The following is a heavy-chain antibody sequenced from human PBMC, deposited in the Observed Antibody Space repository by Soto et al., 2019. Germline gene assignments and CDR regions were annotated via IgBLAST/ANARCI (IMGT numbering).Heavy chain of an antibody. Sequence: GGSLRLSWRVSGCPCIDFARNWVRKAPGRGLEWVSFISDSGSTTHYADSVKGRFTISRDSSKNSLYLQMNSLRDEDTAVYFCVRDPNGITDFDYWGQGTQVTVSS. CDR3: VRDPNGITDFDY. CDR1: GCPCIDFA. CDR2: ISDSGSTT. J-gene: IGHJ4*02. D-gene: IGHD2-8*01. V-gene: IGHV3-48*02.